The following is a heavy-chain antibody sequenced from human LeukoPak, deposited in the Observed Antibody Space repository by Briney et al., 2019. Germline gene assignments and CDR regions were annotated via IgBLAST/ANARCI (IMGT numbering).Heavy chain of an antibody. D-gene: IGHD3-10*02. J-gene: IGHJ6*04. CDR2: ISSSGSTI. CDR1: GFPFSSYE. V-gene: IGHV3-48*03. Sequence: GALEPSFAASGFPFSSYEMNWVRPAPGKGLEWVSYISSSGSTIYYADSVKGRFTISRDNAKNSLYLQMNSLRAEDTAVYYCAELGITMIGGVWGKGTTVTISS. CDR3: AELGITMIGGV.